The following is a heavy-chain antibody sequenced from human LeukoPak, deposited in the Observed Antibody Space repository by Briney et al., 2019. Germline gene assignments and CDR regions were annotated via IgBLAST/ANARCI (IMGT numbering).Heavy chain of an antibody. D-gene: IGHD6-13*01. V-gene: IGHV3-21*01. CDR2: ISSSSSYI. CDR3: ARDAQLALDY. CDR1: GFTFSSFS. Sequence: GGSLRLSCAASGFTFSSFSMNWVRQAPGKGLEWVSSISSSSSYIYYADSVKGRFTISRDNAKNSLYLQMNSLRAEDTAVYYCARDAQLALDYWGQGTLVTVSS. J-gene: IGHJ4*02.